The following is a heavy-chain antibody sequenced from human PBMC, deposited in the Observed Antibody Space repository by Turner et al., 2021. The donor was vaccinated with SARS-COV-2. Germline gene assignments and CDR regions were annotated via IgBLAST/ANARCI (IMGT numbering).Heavy chain of an antibody. D-gene: IGHD3-10*01. CDR1: GFTFSTYA. CDR2: IKSKTDGGTT. CDR3: STDLGLGSHY. V-gene: IGHV3-15*01. Sequence: VQLVESGGGVVQPGRSLRLSCAASGFTFSTYAMHWVRQAPGKGLEWVGRIKSKTDGGTTDYAAPVKGRFTISRDGSKNTLYLQMNSLKTEDTAVYYCSTDLGLGSHYWGQGTLVTVSS. J-gene: IGHJ4*02.